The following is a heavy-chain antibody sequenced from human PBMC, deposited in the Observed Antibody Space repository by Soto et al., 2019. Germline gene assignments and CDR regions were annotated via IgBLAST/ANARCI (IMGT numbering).Heavy chain of an antibody. J-gene: IGHJ5*02. V-gene: IGHV1-69*04. CDR3: ARDRPPSWWFDP. CDR2: IIPILGIA. Sequence: GASVKVSCKASGGTFSSYTISWVRQAPGQGLEWMGRIIPILGIANYAQKFQGRVTITADKSTSTAYMELSSLRSEDTAVYYCARDRPPSWWFDPWGQGTLVTVSS. CDR1: GGTFSSYT. D-gene: IGHD6-6*01.